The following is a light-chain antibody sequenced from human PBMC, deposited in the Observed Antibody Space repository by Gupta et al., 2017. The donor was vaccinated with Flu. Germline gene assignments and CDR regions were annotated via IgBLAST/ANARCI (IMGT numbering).Light chain of an antibody. Sequence: EIVLTQSPGTLSLSPGDRATLSCRASQSVSSNYLAWYQQKPGQAPRLLIYGAFSRATGIPDRFSGSGSGTDFTLTIRLEPEDFAVYTCQQDGSSPFTFGQGTRLEIK. CDR3: QQDGSSPFT. CDR1: QSVSSNY. V-gene: IGKV3-20*01. CDR2: GAF. J-gene: IGKJ5*01.